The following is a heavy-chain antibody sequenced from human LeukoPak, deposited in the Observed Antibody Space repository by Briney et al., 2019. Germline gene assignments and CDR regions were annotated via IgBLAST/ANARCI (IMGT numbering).Heavy chain of an antibody. J-gene: IGHJ6*02. CDR1: GYTFTSYG. V-gene: IGHV1-18*01. CDR2: ISAYNGNT. Sequence: ASVKVSCKASGYTFTSYGISWVRQAPGQGLEWMGWISAYNGNTNYAQKLQGRVTMTTDTSTSTAYMEPRSLRSDDTAVYYCARDTLLWFGELSYYYGMDVWGQGTTVTVSS. D-gene: IGHD3-10*01. CDR3: ARDTLLWFGELSYYYGMDV.